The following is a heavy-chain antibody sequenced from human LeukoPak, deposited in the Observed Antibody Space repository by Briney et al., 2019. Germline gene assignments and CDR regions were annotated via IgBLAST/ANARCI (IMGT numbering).Heavy chain of an antibody. CDR1: GFNFSSYA. Sequence: GGSLRLSCAASGFNFSSYAMSRVRQAPGKGAEWVSTISGSGGSTYYADSLKGRFTISRDNSKNTLYLQMNSLRAEDTAVYYCARGAPRRDYDNSDYYYVEFDYWGQGTLVTVSS. D-gene: IGHD3-22*01. CDR2: ISGSGGST. J-gene: IGHJ4*02. CDR3: ARGAPRRDYDNSDYYYVEFDY. V-gene: IGHV3-23*01.